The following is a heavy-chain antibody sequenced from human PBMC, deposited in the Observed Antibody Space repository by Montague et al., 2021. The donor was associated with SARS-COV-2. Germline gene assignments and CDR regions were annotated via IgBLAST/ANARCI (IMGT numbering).Heavy chain of an antibody. V-gene: IGHV4-59*08. D-gene: IGHD2-8*02. CDR1: GGSISSYY. CDR3: ARHPPGGGVRH. J-gene: IGHJ4*02. Sequence: SETLSLTCTVSGGSISSYYWSWIRQPPGKGLEWIGYIYYSGSTNFNPSLKSRVTISVDTSKNQFSLKLSSVTAADTTVYYCARHPPGGGVRHWGQGTLVTVSS. CDR2: IYYSGST.